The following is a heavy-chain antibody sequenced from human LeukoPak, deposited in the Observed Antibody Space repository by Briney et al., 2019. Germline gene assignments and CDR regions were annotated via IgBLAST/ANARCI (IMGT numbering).Heavy chain of an antibody. CDR2: IGGGGGST. Sequence: GGSLRLSCAASGFIFTTSAMTWVRQAPGKGLEWVSTIGGGGGSTYYGDSVKGRFTVSRDNSKNTVYLQMNSLRAEDTAVYYCLKEPPRDVGGGGNVAFEFWGRGTLVIVSS. D-gene: IGHD2-15*01. CDR1: GFIFTTSA. V-gene: IGHV3-23*01. CDR3: LKEPPRDVGGGGNVAFEF. J-gene: IGHJ2*01.